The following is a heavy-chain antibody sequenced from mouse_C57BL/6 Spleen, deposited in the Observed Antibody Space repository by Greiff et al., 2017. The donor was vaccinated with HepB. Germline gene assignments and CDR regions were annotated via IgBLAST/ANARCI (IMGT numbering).Heavy chain of an antibody. CDR3: ARMNSYGKRAYFDV. J-gene: IGHJ1*03. V-gene: IGHV8-8*01. D-gene: IGHD1-1*02. CDR1: GFSLSTFGMG. Sequence: QVTLKESGPGILQPSQTLSLTCSFSGFSLSTFGMGVGWIRQPSGKGLEWLAHIWWDDDKYYNPALKSRLTISKDTSKNQVFLKIANVDTADTATYYCARMNSYGKRAYFDVWGTGTTVTVSS. CDR2: IWWDDDK.